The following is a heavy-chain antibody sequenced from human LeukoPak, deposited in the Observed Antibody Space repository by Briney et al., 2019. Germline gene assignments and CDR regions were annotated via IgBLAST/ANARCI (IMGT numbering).Heavy chain of an antibody. D-gene: IGHD4-11*01. CDR3: AGIMPSDYSTTP. J-gene: IGHJ5*02. Sequence: SETLSFTCSVSGASVTSYYWTWIRQPPGKGLESIGYMFYSGTTNYNPSLKSRVTISMDTSKNQFSLKLTSVTAADTAVYYCAGIMPSDYSTTPWGQGTLVTVSS. CDR2: MFYSGTT. V-gene: IGHV4-59*02. CDR1: GASVTSYY.